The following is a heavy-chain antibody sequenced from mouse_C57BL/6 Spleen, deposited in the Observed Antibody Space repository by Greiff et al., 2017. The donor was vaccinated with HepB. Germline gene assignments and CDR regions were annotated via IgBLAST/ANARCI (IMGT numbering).Heavy chain of an antibody. V-gene: IGHV3-6*01. CDR3: AREREDYDSFFDY. J-gene: IGHJ2*01. Sequence: EVKLVESGPGLVKPSQSLSLTCSVTGYSITSGYYWNWIRQFPGNKLEWMGYISYDGSNNYNPSLKNRISITRDTSKNQFFLKLNSVTTEDTATYDCAREREDYDSFFDYWGQGTTLTVSS. CDR1: GYSITSGYY. D-gene: IGHD2-4*01. CDR2: ISYDGSN.